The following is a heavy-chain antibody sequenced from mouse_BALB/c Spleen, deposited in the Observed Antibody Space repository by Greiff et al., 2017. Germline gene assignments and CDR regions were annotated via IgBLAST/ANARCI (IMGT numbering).Heavy chain of an antibody. V-gene: IGHV1-87*01. D-gene: IGHD2-4*01. Sequence: VQLQQSGAELARPGASVKLSCKASGYTFTSYWMQWVKQRPGQGLEWIGAIYPGDGDTRYTQKFKGKATLTADKSSSTAYMQLSSLASEDSAVYYCARDDYDPYAMDYWGQGTSVTVSS. J-gene: IGHJ4*01. CDR2: IYPGDGDT. CDR3: ARDDYDPYAMDY. CDR1: GYTFTSYW.